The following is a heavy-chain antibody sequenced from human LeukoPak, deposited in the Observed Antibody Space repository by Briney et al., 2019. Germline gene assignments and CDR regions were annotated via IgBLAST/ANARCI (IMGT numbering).Heavy chain of an antibody. J-gene: IGHJ4*02. V-gene: IGHV3-33*08. Sequence: PGGSLRLSCAASGFTFSSYGMHWVRQAPGKGLEWVAVIWYDGSNKYYADSVKGRFTISRDNSKNTLYLQMNSLRAEDTAVYYCARGGFYSDYPIDYWGQGTLVTVSS. CDR3: ARGGFYSDYPIDY. CDR1: GFTFSSYG. CDR2: IWYDGSNK. D-gene: IGHD4-11*01.